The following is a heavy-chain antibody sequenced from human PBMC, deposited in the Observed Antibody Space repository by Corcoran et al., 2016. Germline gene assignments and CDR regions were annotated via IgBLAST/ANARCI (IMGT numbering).Heavy chain of an antibody. CDR3: ARNLTGYYDCFQSNGMDV. J-gene: IGHJ6*02. CDR2: INPSGGST. Sequence: QVQLVQSGAEVKKPGASVKVSCKASGYTFTSYYMHWVRQAPGQGLEWMGIINPSGGSTSYAQKFHGRVTMTRDTSTSTVYMELSSLRSEDTAVYYCARNLTGYYDCFQSNGMDVWGQGATVNVYS. V-gene: IGHV1-46*01. D-gene: IGHD3-3*01. CDR1: GYTFTSYY.